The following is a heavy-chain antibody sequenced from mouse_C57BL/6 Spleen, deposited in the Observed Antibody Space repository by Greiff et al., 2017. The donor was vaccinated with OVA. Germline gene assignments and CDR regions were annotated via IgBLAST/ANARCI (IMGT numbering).Heavy chain of an antibody. J-gene: IGHJ3*01. Sequence: VQLQQSGGDLVKPGGSLKLSCAASGFTFSSYGMSWVRQTPDKRLEWVATISSGGSYTYYPDSVKGRFTISRDNAKNTLYLQMSSLKSEDTAMYYCARHTTVVAGFAYWGQGTLVTVSA. CDR2: ISSGGSYT. CDR3: ARHTTVVAGFAY. D-gene: IGHD1-1*01. V-gene: IGHV5-6*01. CDR1: GFTFSSYG.